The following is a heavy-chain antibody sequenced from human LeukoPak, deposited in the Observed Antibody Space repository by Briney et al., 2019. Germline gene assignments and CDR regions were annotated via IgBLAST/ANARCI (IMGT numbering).Heavy chain of an antibody. V-gene: IGHV3-21*01. Sequence: GGSLRLSCAASGFIFSSYSMNWVRQAPGKGLEWVSSISSSSSYIYYADSVKGRFTISRDNAKNSLYLQMNSLRAEDTAVYYCARGLSGGSCYDYWGQGTLVTVSS. J-gene: IGHJ4*02. CDR2: ISSSSSYI. D-gene: IGHD2-15*01. CDR1: GFIFSSYS. CDR3: ARGLSGGSCYDY.